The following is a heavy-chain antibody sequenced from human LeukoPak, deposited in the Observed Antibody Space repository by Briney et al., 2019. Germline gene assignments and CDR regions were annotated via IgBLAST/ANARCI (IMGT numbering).Heavy chain of an antibody. J-gene: IGHJ2*01. D-gene: IGHD3/OR15-3a*01. CDR1: GFTFSNSN. Sequence: PGVSLRLSCAASGFTFSNSNMNWVRQAPGRGLEWVSYISSSSSTTYYSDSVKGRFTISRDNAKNSLHLHMNSLRDEDTAVYYCARDAATGYYTYWYFDLWGRGTLVTVSS. CDR3: ARDAATGYYTYWYFDL. CDR2: ISSSSSTT. V-gene: IGHV3-48*02.